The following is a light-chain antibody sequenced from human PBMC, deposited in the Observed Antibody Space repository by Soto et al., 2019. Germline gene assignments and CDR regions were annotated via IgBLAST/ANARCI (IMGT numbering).Light chain of an antibody. Sequence: QSALTQPASVSGSPGQSITISCTGTSSDVGGYNYVSWYQQHPGKAPKLMIYEVTNRPSGVSNRFSCSKSGNTASLTISGLQAEDEADYYCSSYTSSITPVFGGGTKLTVL. J-gene: IGLJ3*02. CDR1: SSDVGGYNY. V-gene: IGLV2-14*01. CDR3: SSYTSSITPV. CDR2: EVT.